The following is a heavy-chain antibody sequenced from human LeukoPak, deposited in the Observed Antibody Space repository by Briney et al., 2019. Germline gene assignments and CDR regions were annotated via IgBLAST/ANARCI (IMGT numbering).Heavy chain of an antibody. CDR1: GFTFRNYA. V-gene: IGHV3-23*01. Sequence: GGSLRLSCAASGFTFRNYAMSWVRQAPGKGLEWVSGISGFGGSTYYAPSVKGRLTISRDNFGNMLYLHLDSLRVEDTAIYYCARRSGSSWSSFDYWGQGALVTVSS. CDR3: ARRSGSSWSSFDY. CDR2: ISGFGGST. J-gene: IGHJ4*02. D-gene: IGHD6-13*01.